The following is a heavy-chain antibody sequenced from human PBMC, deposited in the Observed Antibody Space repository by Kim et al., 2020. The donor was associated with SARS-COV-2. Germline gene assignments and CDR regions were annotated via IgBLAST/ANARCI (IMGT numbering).Heavy chain of an antibody. J-gene: IGHJ4*02. Sequence: GGSLRLSCEASGFTFRTYGLHWVRQAPGKGLEWVALIWPDETHKFYADSVKGRFTISRDISKSTLFLQMDSLRPEDTAVYHCAREAEGAGYYPDYWGPGT. CDR3: AREAEGAGYYPDY. CDR1: GFTFRTYG. V-gene: IGHV3-33*01. CDR2: IWPDETHK. D-gene: IGHD3-22*01.